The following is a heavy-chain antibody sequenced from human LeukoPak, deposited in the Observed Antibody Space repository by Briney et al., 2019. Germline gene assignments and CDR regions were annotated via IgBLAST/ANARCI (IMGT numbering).Heavy chain of an antibody. CDR3: ASRGRAGDY. CDR1: GGSFSGYY. V-gene: IGHV4-34*01. J-gene: IGHJ4*02. D-gene: IGHD3-10*01. CDR2: INHSGST. Sequence: SETLSLTCAVYGGSFSGYYWSWIRQPPGKGLEWIGEINHSGSTNYNPSLKSRVTISVDTPKNQFSLKLSSVTAADTAVYYCASRGRAGDYWGQGTLVTVSS.